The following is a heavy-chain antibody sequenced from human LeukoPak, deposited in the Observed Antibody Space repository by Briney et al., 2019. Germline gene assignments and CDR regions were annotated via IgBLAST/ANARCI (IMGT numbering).Heavy chain of an antibody. CDR3: ARVPTYYYDSSDAFDI. J-gene: IGHJ3*02. Sequence: SETLSLTCAVYGGSFSGYYWSWIRQPPGKGLEWIGEINHSGSTNYNPSLKSRVTISVDTSKNQFFLKLSSVTAADTAVYYCARVPTYYYDSSDAFDIWGQGTMVTVSS. CDR1: GGSFSGYY. CDR2: INHSGST. V-gene: IGHV4-34*01. D-gene: IGHD3-22*01.